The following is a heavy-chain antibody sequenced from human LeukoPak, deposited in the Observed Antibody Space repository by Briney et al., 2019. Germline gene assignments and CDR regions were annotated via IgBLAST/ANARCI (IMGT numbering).Heavy chain of an antibody. Sequence: SETLSLTCTVSGGSISSYYWSWIRQPPGEGLEWIGYIYYSGSTNYNPSLESRVTISVDTSKNQFSLKLSSVTAADTAVYYCARARYDSSGYRVDYWGQGTLVTVSS. D-gene: IGHD3-22*01. J-gene: IGHJ4*02. V-gene: IGHV4-59*01. CDR2: IYYSGST. CDR3: ARARYDSSGYRVDY. CDR1: GGSISSYY.